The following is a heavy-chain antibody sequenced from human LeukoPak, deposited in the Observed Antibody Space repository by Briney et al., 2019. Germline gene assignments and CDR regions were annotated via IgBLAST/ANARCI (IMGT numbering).Heavy chain of an antibody. J-gene: IGHJ4*02. CDR2: IWYDGINN. D-gene: IGHD6-13*01. V-gene: IGHV3-33*08. Sequence: GGSLRLSCAASGFTFSSYSMNWVRQAPGKGLEWVAVIWYDGINNYYADSVKGRFSISRDNSKNALYLQMNSLSAEDTAVYFCARDYSRNSFDYWGQGTLVTVSS. CDR3: ARDYSRNSFDY. CDR1: GFTFSSYS.